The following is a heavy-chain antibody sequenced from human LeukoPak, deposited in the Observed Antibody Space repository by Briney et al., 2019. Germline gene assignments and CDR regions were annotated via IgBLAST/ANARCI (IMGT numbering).Heavy chain of an antibody. CDR1: GGSFSGYY. J-gene: IGHJ4*02. D-gene: IGHD6-19*01. Sequence: SETLSLTCAVYGGSFSGYYWRWIRQPPGKGLEWIGEINHSGSTNYNPSLKSRVTISVDTSKNQFSLKLSSVTAADTAVYYCARGIAVAGVYYFDYWGQGTLVTVSS. CDR2: INHSGST. V-gene: IGHV4-34*01. CDR3: ARGIAVAGVYYFDY.